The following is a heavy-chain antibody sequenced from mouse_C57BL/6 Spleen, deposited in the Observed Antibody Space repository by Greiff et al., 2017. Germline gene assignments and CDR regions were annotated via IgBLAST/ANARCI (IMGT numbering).Heavy chain of an antibody. CDR1: GYTFTDYY. CDR2: INPNNGGT. Sequence: EVQLQQSGPELVKPGASVKISCKASGYTFTDYYMNWVKQSHGKSLEWIGDINPNNGGTSYNQKFKGKATLTVDKSSSTAYMELRSLTSEDSAVYYCARWDGYYPQFAYWGQGTLVTVSA. CDR3: ARWDGYYPQFAY. D-gene: IGHD2-3*01. V-gene: IGHV1-26*01. J-gene: IGHJ3*01.